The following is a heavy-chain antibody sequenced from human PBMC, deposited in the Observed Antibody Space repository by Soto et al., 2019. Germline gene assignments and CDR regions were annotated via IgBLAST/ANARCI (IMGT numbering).Heavy chain of an antibody. V-gene: IGHV3-30*18. J-gene: IGHJ2*01. CDR3: AKDGPLDSSGYLTWYFDL. CDR2: ISYDGSNK. Sequence: PGGSLRLSCAASGFTFSSYGMHWVRQAPGKGLEWVAVISYDGSNKYYADSVKGRFTISRDNSKNTLYLQMNSLRAEDTAVYYCAKDGPLDSSGYLTWYFDLWGRGTLVTVSS. CDR1: GFTFSSYG. D-gene: IGHD3-22*01.